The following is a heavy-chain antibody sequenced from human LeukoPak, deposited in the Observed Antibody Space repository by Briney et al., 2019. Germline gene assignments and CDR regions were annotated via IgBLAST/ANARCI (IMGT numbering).Heavy chain of an antibody. Sequence: SVKVSCKASGGTFSSYPISWVRQAPGQGLEWMGRIIPILGIANYAQKFQGRVTITADKSTSTAYMELSSLRSEDTAVYYCGRAYSSSWSPLGYWGQGTLVTVSS. J-gene: IGHJ4*02. CDR3: GRAYSSSWSPLGY. CDR1: GGTFSSYP. CDR2: IIPILGIA. V-gene: IGHV1-69*04. D-gene: IGHD6-13*01.